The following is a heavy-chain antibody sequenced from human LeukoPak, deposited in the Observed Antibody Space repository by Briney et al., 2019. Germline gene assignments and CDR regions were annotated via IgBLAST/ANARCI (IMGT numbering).Heavy chain of an antibody. CDR1: GGTFSSYA. V-gene: IGHV1-69*13. D-gene: IGHD2-2*01. CDR3: ARSKDIVVVPAASYYYYYGMDV. J-gene: IGHJ6*02. Sequence: ASVKVSCKASGGTFSSYAISWVRQAPGQGLEWMGGIIPIFGTANYAQKFQGRVTITADESTSTAHMELSSLRSEDTAVYYCARSKDIVVVPAASYYYYYGMDVWGQGTTVTVSS. CDR2: IIPIFGTA.